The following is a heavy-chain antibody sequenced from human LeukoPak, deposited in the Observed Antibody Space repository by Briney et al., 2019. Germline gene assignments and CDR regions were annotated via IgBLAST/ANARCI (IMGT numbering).Heavy chain of an antibody. J-gene: IGHJ4*02. CDR2: IYPGDSDT. V-gene: IGHV5-51*01. CDR1: GYSFTSYW. CDR3: ARHNRGQTGGDGQRFDY. Sequence: GESLKISCKGSGYSFTSYWIGWVRQMPGKGLEWMGIIYPGDSDTRYSPSFQGQVTISADKSISTAYLQWNSLKASDTAMYYCARHNRGQTGGDGQRFDYWGQGTLVTVSS. D-gene: IGHD5-24*01.